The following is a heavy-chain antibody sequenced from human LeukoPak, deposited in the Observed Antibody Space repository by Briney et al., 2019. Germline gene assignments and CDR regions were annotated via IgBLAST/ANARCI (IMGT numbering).Heavy chain of an antibody. CDR1: AFTVSNNF. CDR3: ARSAGIEATIVLGY. J-gene: IGHJ4*02. Sequence: GRSLRLSCSASAFTVSNNFMSWVRQAPGKGLEWVSLIYSGGSTYYADSVKGRFAISRDTSKNNLYLQMNSLRAEDTAVYYCARSAGIEATIVLGYWGQGTLVTVSS. V-gene: IGHV3-66*01. CDR2: IYSGGST. D-gene: IGHD5-12*01.